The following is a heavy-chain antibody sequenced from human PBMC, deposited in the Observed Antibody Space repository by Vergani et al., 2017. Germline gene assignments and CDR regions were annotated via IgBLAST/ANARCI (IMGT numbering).Heavy chain of an antibody. CDR1: GYSFTSYW. CDR3: ARLPATLYYDYXMDV. CDR2: IYPGESDI. J-gene: IGHJ6*04. D-gene: IGHD1-14*01. V-gene: IGHV5-51*01. Sequence: EVQLVQSGAEVKKPGESLKISCKGSGYSFTSYWIGWVRQRPGKGMEWMGIIYPGESDIRYSPAFQGQVTISADKSISTAYLQWSSLKASDTAMYYCARLPATLYYDYXMDVWGKGTTVTVSS.